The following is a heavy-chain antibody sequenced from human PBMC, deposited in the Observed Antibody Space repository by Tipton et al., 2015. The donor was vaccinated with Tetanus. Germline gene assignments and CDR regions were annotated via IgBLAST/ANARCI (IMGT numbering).Heavy chain of an antibody. J-gene: IGHJ4*02. CDR1: GGSTHGFY. CDR3: ARDLGTSGFH. Sequence: LRLSCTVSGGSTHGFYWTWIRQSAGKGLEWIGRIYGRGSTNYNPSLKSRIAMSMDTSKNQFSLQLSSVTAADTAVYYCARDLGTSGFHWGQGTLVTVSS. CDR2: IYGRGST. D-gene: IGHD1-7*01. V-gene: IGHV4-4*07.